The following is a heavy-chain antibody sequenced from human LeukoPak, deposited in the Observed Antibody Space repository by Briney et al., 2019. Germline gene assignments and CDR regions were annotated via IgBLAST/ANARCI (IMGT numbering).Heavy chain of an antibody. Sequence: GGSLRLTCAASGFTFSSYAMSWVRQAPGKGLEWVSATSGSGGNTYYADSVKGRFAISRDNSKNTLYLQMNSLRAEDTAVYYCARHTAMVQTAFDYWGQGTLVTVSS. V-gene: IGHV3-23*01. CDR2: TSGSGGNT. J-gene: IGHJ4*02. CDR3: ARHTAMVQTAFDY. CDR1: GFTFSSYA. D-gene: IGHD5-18*01.